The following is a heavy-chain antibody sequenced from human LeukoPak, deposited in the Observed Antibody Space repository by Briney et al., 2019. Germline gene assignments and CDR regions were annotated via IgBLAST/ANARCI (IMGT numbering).Heavy chain of an antibody. J-gene: IGHJ5*02. CDR1: GFTFSSYA. CDR3: AKSKDYDILTGLT. V-gene: IGHV3-23*01. Sequence: GGSLRLSCAASGFTFSSYAMSWVRQAPGKGLEWVSAISGSGGSTYYADSVKGRFTISRDNSKDTLYLQMNSLRAEDTAVYYCAKSKDYDILTGLTWGQGTLVTVSS. CDR2: ISGSGGST. D-gene: IGHD3-9*01.